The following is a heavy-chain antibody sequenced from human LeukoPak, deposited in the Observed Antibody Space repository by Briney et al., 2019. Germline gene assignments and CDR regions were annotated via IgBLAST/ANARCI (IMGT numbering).Heavy chain of an antibody. V-gene: IGHV5-51*01. CDR3: ASRYCSSTSCYPQFDY. Sequence: GESLKISCKGSGYSFTSYWIGWVRQMPGKGLEWMGIIYPGDSATRYSPSFQGQVTISADKSISTAYLQWSSLKASDTAMYYCASRYCSSTSCYPQFDYWGQGTLVTVSS. CDR1: GYSFTSYW. CDR2: IYPGDSAT. J-gene: IGHJ4*02. D-gene: IGHD2-2*01.